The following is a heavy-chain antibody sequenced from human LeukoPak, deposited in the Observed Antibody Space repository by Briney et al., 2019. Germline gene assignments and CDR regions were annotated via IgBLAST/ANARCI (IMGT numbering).Heavy chain of an antibody. Sequence: ASVTVSCKVSGYTLTELSMHWVRQAPGKGLEWMGGFDPEDGETIYEQKFQGRVTMTEDTSTDKAYMELSSLRSEDTAVYYCARHEGKGYSGYDSPPYWYFDLWGRGTLVTVSS. D-gene: IGHD5-12*01. CDR2: FDPEDGET. CDR1: GYTLTELS. CDR3: ARHEGKGYSGYDSPPYWYFDL. V-gene: IGHV1-24*01. J-gene: IGHJ2*01.